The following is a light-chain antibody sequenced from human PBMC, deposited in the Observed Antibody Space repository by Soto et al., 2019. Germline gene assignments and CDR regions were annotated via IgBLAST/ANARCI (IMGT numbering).Light chain of an antibody. V-gene: IGKV1-33*01. Sequence: IQMTPSPSSLSASIGDSVTITCQASQDITNSLNWYQQKPGNAPKLLIYDASNLEAGVPSRFRGSGSGTDFTFTISRLQPEDIATYYCQQYENLPTFGQGTRLEIK. CDR3: QQYENLPT. CDR1: QDITNS. J-gene: IGKJ5*01. CDR2: DAS.